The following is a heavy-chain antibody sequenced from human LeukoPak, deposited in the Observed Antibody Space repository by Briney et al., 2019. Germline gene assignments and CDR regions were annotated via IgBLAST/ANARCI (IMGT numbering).Heavy chain of an antibody. J-gene: IGHJ4*02. CDR3: ARVTIRLQLNDY. CDR2: IKQDGSEK. V-gene: IGHV3-7*01. Sequence: PGGSLRLSCAASGFTFSSYWISWVRQAPGKGLEWVANIKQDGSEKYYVDSVKGRFTISRDNAKNSLYLQMSSLRAEDTAVYYCARVTIRLQLNDYWGQGTLVTVSS. CDR1: GFTFSSYW. D-gene: IGHD5-24*01.